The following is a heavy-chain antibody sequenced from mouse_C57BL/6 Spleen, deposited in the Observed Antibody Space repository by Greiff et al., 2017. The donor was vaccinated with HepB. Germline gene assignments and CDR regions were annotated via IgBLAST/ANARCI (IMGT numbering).Heavy chain of an antibody. Sequence: VQLQQSGPELVKPGASVKISCKASGYAFSSSWMNWVKQSPGKGLEWIGRIYPGDGDTNYNGKFKGKATLTADKSSSTAYMQLSSLTSEDSAVYCGARSSYSSSMYFDVWGTGTKVTVSS. V-gene: IGHV1-82*01. CDR3: ARSSYSSSMYFDV. J-gene: IGHJ1*03. CDR1: GYAFSSSW. D-gene: IGHD1-1*01. CDR2: IYPGDGDT.